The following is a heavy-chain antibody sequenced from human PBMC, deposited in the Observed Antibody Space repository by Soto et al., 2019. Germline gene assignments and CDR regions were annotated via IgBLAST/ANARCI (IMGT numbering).Heavy chain of an antibody. J-gene: IGHJ6*02. CDR3: AKDSESGAEWLYPSYGMDV. D-gene: IGHD3-3*01. Sequence: GGSLRLSCAASGFTFSSYAMSWVRQAPGKGLEWVSAISGSGGSTYYADSVKGRFTISRDNSKNTLYLQMNSLRAEDTAVYYCAKDSESGAEWLYPSYGMDVWGQGTTVTVSS. CDR2: ISGSGGST. V-gene: IGHV3-23*01. CDR1: GFTFSSYA.